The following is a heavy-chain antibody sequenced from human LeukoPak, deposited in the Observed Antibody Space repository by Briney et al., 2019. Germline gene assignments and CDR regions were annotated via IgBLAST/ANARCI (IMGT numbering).Heavy chain of an antibody. V-gene: IGHV1-2*06. CDR2: INPKGGGT. CDR3: ARVGGSTGDYFARY. Sequence: ASVKVSCKASGYTFTGYYMHWVRQATGQGLEWMGRINPKGGGTDYAQKFQGRVTMTRDTSITTAYMELSRLTSDDTAVYYCARVGGSTGDYFARYWGQGTLVTVSS. CDR1: GYTFTGYY. J-gene: IGHJ4*02. D-gene: IGHD4-17*01.